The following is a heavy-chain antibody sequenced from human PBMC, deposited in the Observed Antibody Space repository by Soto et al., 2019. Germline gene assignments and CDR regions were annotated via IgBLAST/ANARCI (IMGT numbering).Heavy chain of an antibody. CDR2: ISYVGSNQ. J-gene: IGHJ4*02. CDR1: VFTFTGYG. V-gene: IGHV3-30*18. CDR3: AKLLYHYDSSGFTADY. Sequence: PRGSLRLSCAASVFTFTGYGMYWVRQAPGKGLEWVAGISYVGSNQYYADSVRGRFTISRDNSENTLYLQMNSLRTEDTAVYYCAKLLYHYDSSGFTADYWGQGTQVNVSS. D-gene: IGHD3-22*01.